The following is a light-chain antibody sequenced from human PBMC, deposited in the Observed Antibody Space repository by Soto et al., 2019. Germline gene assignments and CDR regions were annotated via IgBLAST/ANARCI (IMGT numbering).Light chain of an antibody. V-gene: IGLV1-47*01. Sequence: QSVLTQPPSASGTPGQRVTFSCSGSTSNIGSNYVYWYQQLPGTAPKLLLYSTNEGDHRLSGVPDRFSGSKSGTSASLAITGLQADDEAEYYCQSYDFGLSAHNYVFGTGTKLTVL. J-gene: IGLJ1*01. CDR2: STNEGD. CDR1: TSNIGSNY. CDR3: QSYDFGLSAHNYV.